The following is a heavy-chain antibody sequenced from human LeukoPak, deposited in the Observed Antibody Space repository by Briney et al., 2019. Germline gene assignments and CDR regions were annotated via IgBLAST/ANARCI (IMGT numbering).Heavy chain of an antibody. Sequence: GGSLRLSCAASGFTFDDYAMHWVRQAPGKGLEWVSLIGGDGGSTYYADPVKGRFTISRDNSKNSLYLQMNSLRTEDTALFYCAKDISYGRVDYFDYWGQGTLVTVSS. D-gene: IGHD2-15*01. J-gene: IGHJ4*02. CDR2: IGGDGGST. V-gene: IGHV3-43*02. CDR3: AKDISYGRVDYFDY. CDR1: GFTFDDYA.